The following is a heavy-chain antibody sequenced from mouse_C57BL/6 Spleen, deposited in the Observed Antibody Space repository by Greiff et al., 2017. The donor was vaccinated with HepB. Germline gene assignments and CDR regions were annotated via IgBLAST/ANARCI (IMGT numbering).Heavy chain of an antibody. CDR2: IDPSDSYT. D-gene: IGHD2-1*01. Sequence: QVHVKQPGAELVKPGASVKLSCKASGYTFTSYWMQWVKQRPGQGLEWIGEIDPSDSYTNYNQKFKGKATLTVDTSSSTAYMQLSSLTSEDSAVYYCARFYGNYYFDYWGQGTTLTVSS. CDR3: ARFYGNYYFDY. J-gene: IGHJ2*01. V-gene: IGHV1-50*01. CDR1: GYTFTSYW.